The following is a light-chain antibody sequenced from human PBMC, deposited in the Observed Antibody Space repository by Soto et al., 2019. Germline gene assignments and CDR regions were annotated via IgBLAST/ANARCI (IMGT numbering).Light chain of an antibody. Sequence: EIVLTQSPGTLSLSPGEGATLSCRASQSVSSSLLAWFQQKPGQAPRLLIHDVSSRATGIPDRFSGSGSGTDFTLSISRLEPEDFAVYYWHQYGSSPLTVGRGTKLEIK. V-gene: IGKV3-20*01. CDR3: HQYGSSPLT. CDR1: QSVSSSL. CDR2: DVS. J-gene: IGKJ2*01.